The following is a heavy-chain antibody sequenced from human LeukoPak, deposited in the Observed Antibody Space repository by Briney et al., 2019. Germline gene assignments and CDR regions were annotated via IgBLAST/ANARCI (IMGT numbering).Heavy chain of an antibody. Sequence: GGSLRLSCVASGFTFSSYSMNWVRQAPGKGLEWVSSISSSSSYIYYADSVKGRFTISRDNAENSLYLQMNSLRAEDTAVYYCARDSGGYYDTTGLWGDFWGQGTMVTVSS. CDR3: ARDSGGYYDTTGLWGDF. D-gene: IGHD3-22*01. CDR2: ISSSSSYI. CDR1: GFTFSSYS. V-gene: IGHV3-21*01. J-gene: IGHJ3*01.